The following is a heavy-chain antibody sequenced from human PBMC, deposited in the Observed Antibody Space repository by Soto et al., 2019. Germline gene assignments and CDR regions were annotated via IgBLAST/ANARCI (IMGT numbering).Heavy chain of an antibody. CDR3: TKEKGSYYDILTGYYLDYYYGMDV. J-gene: IGHJ6*02. CDR1: GFTFSNAW. V-gene: IGHV3-15*07. Sequence: GGSLRLSCAASGFTFSNAWMNWVRQAPGKGLEWVGRIKSKTDGGTTDYAAPVKGRFTISRDDSKNTLYLQMNSLKTEDTAVYYCTKEKGSYYDILTGYYLDYYYGMDVWGQGTTVTVSS. D-gene: IGHD3-9*01. CDR2: IKSKTDGGTT.